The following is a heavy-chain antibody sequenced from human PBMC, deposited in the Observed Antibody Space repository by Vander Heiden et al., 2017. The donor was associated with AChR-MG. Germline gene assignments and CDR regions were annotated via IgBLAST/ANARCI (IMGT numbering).Heavy chain of an antibody. CDR1: GSTFTSSD. Sequence: QVQLVQSGAEGKKPGASVKVSCKASGSTFTSSDINWVRQATGQGLEWRGWMNPNSGNTGYAQKFQGRVTMTRNTSISTAYMELSSRRSEDTAVYYYARVLRGRWSARPNWFDYWGQGTLVTVSS. D-gene: IGHD7-27*01. V-gene: IGHV1-8*01. CDR2: MNPNSGNT. CDR3: ARVLRGRWSARPNWFDY. J-gene: IGHJ4*02.